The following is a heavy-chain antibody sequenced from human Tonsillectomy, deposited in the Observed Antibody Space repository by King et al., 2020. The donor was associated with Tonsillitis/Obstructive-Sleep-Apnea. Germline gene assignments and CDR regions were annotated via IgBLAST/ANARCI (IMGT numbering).Heavy chain of an antibody. CDR1: GFTFSSYE. V-gene: IGHV3-48*03. J-gene: IGHJ3*01. CDR2: ISNSGSTI. CDR3: ARADDSSGGAFDV. D-gene: IGHD3-22*01. Sequence: VQLVESGGGLVQPGGSLRLSCAASGFTFSSYEMNWVRQAPGKGLEWVSYISNSGSTIYYADSVKGRFTISRDSAKNSLYLQMNSLRAEDTAVYYCARADDSSGGAFDVWGQGTMVTVSS.